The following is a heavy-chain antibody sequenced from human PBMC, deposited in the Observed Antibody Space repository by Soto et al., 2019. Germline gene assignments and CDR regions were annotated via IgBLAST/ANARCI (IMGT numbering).Heavy chain of an antibody. CDR3: ARGALTDSSSSRPLERGLRYFDWSIDY. CDR2: INHSGST. CDR1: GGSFSGYY. J-gene: IGHJ4*02. D-gene: IGHD3-9*01. V-gene: IGHV4-34*01. Sequence: SETLSLTCAVYGGSFSGYYWSWIRQTPGKGLEWIGEINHSGSTNYNPSLKSRVTISVDTSKNKFSLKLSSGTAADTAVYYCARGALTDSSSSRPLERGLRYFDWSIDYWGQGTLVTVSS.